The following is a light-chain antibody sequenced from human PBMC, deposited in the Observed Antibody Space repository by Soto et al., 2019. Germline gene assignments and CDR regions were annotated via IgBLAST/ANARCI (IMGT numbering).Light chain of an antibody. V-gene: IGLV2-14*03. J-gene: IGLJ2*01. CDR1: SSDVGGYNF. CDR2: DVT. Sequence: QSALTQPASVSGSPGQSITISCTGTSSDVGGYNFVSWYQQHPGKAPKLIIYDVTNRPSGVSDRFSGSKSGNMASLTISGLQAEDEADYYCSSYASGTTRVFGGGTQLTVL. CDR3: SSYASGTTRV.